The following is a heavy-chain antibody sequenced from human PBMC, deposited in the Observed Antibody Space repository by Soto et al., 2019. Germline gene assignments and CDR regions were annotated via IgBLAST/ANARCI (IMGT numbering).Heavy chain of an antibody. D-gene: IGHD6-13*01. Sequence: SETLSLTCTVSGGSISSYYWSWIRQPAGKGLEWIGRIYTSGSTNYNPSLKSRVTMSVDTSKNQFSLKLSSVTAADTAVYYCVGLGYSNSWYLHYYYGMDVWGQGTTVTVSS. J-gene: IGHJ6*02. CDR1: GGSISSYY. CDR2: IYTSGST. V-gene: IGHV4-4*07. CDR3: VGLGYSNSWYLHYYYGMDV.